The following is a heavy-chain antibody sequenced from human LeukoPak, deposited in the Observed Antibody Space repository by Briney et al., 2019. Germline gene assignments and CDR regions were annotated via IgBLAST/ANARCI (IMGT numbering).Heavy chain of an antibody. J-gene: IGHJ1*01. CDR3: ARGLYNHYYDSSGSPGYLFQH. D-gene: IGHD3-22*01. Sequence: QTGGSLRLSCGASGFSFSDYGMHWVRQAPGKGLEWVAFIRHDGNKKYLPDSMKGRFSVSRDNSNNTLYLQMNSLRAEDTAVYYCARGLYNHYYDSSGSPGYLFQHWGQGTLVTVSS. CDR1: GFSFSDYG. CDR2: IRHDGNKK. V-gene: IGHV3-30*02.